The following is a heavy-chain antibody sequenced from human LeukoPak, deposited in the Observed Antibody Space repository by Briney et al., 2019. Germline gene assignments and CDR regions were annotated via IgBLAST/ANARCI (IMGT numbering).Heavy chain of an antibody. CDR3: ARHQKAATGPYYYYGMDV. V-gene: IGHV4-59*08. D-gene: IGHD6-13*01. J-gene: IGHJ6*02. CDR2: IYYSGST. CDR1: GGSISSYY. Sequence: SETLSLTCTVSGGSISSYYWSWIRQPPGKGLEWIGYIYYSGSTNYNPSLKSRVTISVDTSKNQFSLKLSSVTAADTAVYYCARHQKAATGPYYYYGMDVWGQGTTVTVSS.